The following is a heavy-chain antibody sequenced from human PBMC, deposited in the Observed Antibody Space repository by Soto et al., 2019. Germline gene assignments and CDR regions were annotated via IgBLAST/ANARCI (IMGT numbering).Heavy chain of an antibody. V-gene: IGHV3-30*18. CDR1: GFTFRSFR. J-gene: IGHJ3*02. D-gene: IGHD3-10*01. CDR3: AKDMGPSPRPPDSLDI. Sequence: QMQLAESGGNVVQPGRSLRLSCVASGFTFRSFRMHWVRQAPGKGLEWVATITHDGNKEYYADSVKGRFTVSRDNSRDTVYLEMNSVRPDDTAVYYCAKDMGPSPRPPDSLDIWGQGTVVTVSS. CDR2: ITHDGNKE.